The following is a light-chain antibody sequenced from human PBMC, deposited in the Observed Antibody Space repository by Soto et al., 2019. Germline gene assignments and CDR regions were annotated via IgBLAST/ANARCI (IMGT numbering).Light chain of an antibody. V-gene: IGKV3-11*01. Sequence: EIVLTQSPATLSLSPGERATLSCRASQSVSTYLAWYQQKPGQAPRLLIYDASNRATGIPARFSGSGSGTDFTLTISRLEPEDFAVYYCQHYYTSYTTFGQGTKVDIK. CDR2: DAS. CDR1: QSVSTY. CDR3: QHYYTSYTT. J-gene: IGKJ1*01.